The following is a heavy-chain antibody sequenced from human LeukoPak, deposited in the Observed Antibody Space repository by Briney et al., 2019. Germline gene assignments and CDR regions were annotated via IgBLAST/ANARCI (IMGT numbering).Heavy chain of an antibody. CDR1: GSTFSSYG. Sequence: GGSLRLSCAASGSTFSSYGMHWVRQAPGKGLEWVAFIRYDGSNKYYADSVKGRFTISRDNSKNTLYLQMNSLRAEDTAVYYCAEGSGSYPHFDYWGQGTLVTVSS. V-gene: IGHV3-30*02. J-gene: IGHJ4*02. CDR3: AEGSGSYPHFDY. D-gene: IGHD3-10*01. CDR2: IRYDGSNK.